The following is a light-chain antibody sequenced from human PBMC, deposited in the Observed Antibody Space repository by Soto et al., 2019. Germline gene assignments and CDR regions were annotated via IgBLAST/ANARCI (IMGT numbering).Light chain of an antibody. CDR3: MQSTQLRT. Sequence: DIVLTQTPLCTPVPLGKRAYISCSSSHSLLHSDGNTYLSWLQQRPGQPPRLLIYQISKRFSGVPDRFSGSGAGTDFTLKISRVESEGVGIYYCMQSTQLRTFGPGTKVDIK. V-gene: IGKV2-24*01. CDR2: QIS. J-gene: IGKJ1*01. CDR1: HSLLHSDGNTY.